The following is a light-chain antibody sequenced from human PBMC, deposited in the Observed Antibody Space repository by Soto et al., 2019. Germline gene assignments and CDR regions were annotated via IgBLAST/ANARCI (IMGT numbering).Light chain of an antibody. CDR1: QSVSSN. CDR2: GAS. CDR3: QQYNNWPRGT. J-gene: IGKJ1*01. Sequence: EIVMTQSPATLSVSPGERATLSCRASQSVSSNLAWYQQKPGQAPRLLIYGASTRATGIPARFSGSGSGTDFTPTISSLQSEDFAVYYCQQYNNWPRGTFGQGTKVEIK. V-gene: IGKV3-15*01.